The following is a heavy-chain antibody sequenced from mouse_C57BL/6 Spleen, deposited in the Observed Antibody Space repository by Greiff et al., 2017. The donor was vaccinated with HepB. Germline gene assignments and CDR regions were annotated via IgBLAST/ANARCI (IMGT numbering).Heavy chain of an antibody. Sequence: VQLQQSGPELVKPGASVKIPCKASGYTFTDYNMDWVKQSHGKSLEWIGDINPNNGGTIYNQKFKGKATLTVDKSSSTAYMELRSLTSEDTAAYYCARLDGNYDYYAMDYWGQGTSVTVSS. CDR3: ARLDGNYDYYAMDY. CDR1: GYTFTDYN. J-gene: IGHJ4*01. V-gene: IGHV1-18*01. D-gene: IGHD2-1*01. CDR2: INPNNGGT.